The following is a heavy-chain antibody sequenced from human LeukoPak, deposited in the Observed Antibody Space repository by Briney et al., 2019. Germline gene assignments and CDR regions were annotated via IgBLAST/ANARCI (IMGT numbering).Heavy chain of an antibody. V-gene: IGHV3-23*01. J-gene: IGHJ2*01. D-gene: IGHD7-27*01. CDR3: AKSHLANWGYVHYDRANWYFDL. CDR2: ISGSGGST. Sequence: GGPLRLSCAASALAFSTYAMGWVRQAPRKRPEWVSAISGSGGSTYYADSVKGRFTISRDNSKNTLYLQMNSLRAEDTAVYYCAKSHLANWGYVHYDRANWYFDLWGRGTPVTVSS. CDR1: ALAFSTYA.